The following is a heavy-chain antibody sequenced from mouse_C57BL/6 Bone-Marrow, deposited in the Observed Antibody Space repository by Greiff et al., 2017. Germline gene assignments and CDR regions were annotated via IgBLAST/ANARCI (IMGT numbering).Heavy chain of an antibody. D-gene: IGHD1-1*01. Sequence: EVNVVESGGDLVKPGGSLKLSCAASGFTFGSYGMSWVRQTPDKRLGWVATISSGGSYPYYPASVKGRFTISRDNAKNTLYLQMSSLKSEDTAMYYCARPAYGSSCFDYWGQGTTLTVSS. CDR2: ISSGGSYP. V-gene: IGHV5-6*01. J-gene: IGHJ2*01. CDR3: ARPAYGSSCFDY. CDR1: GFTFGSYG.